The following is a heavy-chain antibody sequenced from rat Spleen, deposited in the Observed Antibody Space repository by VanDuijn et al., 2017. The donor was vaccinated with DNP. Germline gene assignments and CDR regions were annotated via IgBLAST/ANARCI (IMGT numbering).Heavy chain of an antibody. CDR1: GYSITSSY. CDR2: ISYSGST. D-gene: IGHD1-1*01. CDR3: ARSTQGYYFDY. J-gene: IGHJ3*01. V-gene: IGHV3-1*01. Sequence: EVQLQESGPGLVKTSQSLSLTCSVTGYSITSSYRWNWIRKFPGNKMEWIGHISYSGSTSYNPSLKSRISITRDTSKNQFFLQLNSVTTEDTATYYCARSTQGYYFDYWGQGTLVTVSS.